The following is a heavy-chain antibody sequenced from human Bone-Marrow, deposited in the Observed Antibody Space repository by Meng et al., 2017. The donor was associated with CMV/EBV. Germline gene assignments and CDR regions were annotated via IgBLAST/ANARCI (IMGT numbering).Heavy chain of an antibody. D-gene: IGHD5-24*01. V-gene: IGHV1-46*01. Sequence: YPVTSYYMHGVRQAPGQGLEWMGIINPSGGSTSYAQKFQGRVTMTRDTSTSTVYMELSSLRSEDTAVYYCARDPSAAMATHLFYFDYWGQGTLVTVSS. CDR2: INPSGGST. CDR3: ARDPSAAMATHLFYFDY. CDR1: YPVTSYY. J-gene: IGHJ4*02.